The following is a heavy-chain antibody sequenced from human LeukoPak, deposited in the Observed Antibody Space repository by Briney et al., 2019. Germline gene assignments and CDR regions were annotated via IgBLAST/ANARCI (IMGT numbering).Heavy chain of an antibody. Sequence: SETLSLTCTVSGGSISSSSYYWGWIRQPPGKGLEWIGNIFYSGSTYYNPSLKSRVTISVDTSKNQFSLKLSSVTAADTAVYYCARTFDWLLNFDYWGQGTLVTVSS. J-gene: IGHJ4*02. D-gene: IGHD3-9*01. V-gene: IGHV4-39*01. CDR1: GGSISSSSYY. CDR2: IFYSGST. CDR3: ARTFDWLLNFDY.